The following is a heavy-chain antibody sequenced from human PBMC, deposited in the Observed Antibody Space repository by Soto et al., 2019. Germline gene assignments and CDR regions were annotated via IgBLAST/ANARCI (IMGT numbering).Heavy chain of an antibody. CDR2: IYPGDSDT. V-gene: IGHV5-51*01. J-gene: IGHJ6*02. D-gene: IGHD2-2*01. CDR1: GYSLTIYW. CDR3: ARLVVVPAARYYYYYGMDV. Sequence: PGESLKISGKGSGYSLTIYWIGWVRQMPGKGLEWMGIIYPGDSDTRYSPSFQGQVTISADKSVSTAYLQWSSLKASDTAMYYCARLVVVPAARYYYYYGMDVWGRGTTVTVSS.